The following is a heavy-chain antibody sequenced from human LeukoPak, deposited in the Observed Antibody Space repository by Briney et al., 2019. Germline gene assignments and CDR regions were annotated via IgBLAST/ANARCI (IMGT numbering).Heavy chain of an antibody. V-gene: IGHV3-7*03. CDR3: AKSPYRFDVFDI. D-gene: IGHD2-21*01. J-gene: IGHJ3*02. CDR1: GFTFISYW. Sequence: GGSLRLSCAASGFTFISYWMSWVRQAPGKGLEWVANIKQDGSETYYVDSVKGRFTISRDNSKNTLYLQMNSLRAEDTAVYYCAKSPYRFDVFDIWGQGTMVIVSS. CDR2: IKQDGSET.